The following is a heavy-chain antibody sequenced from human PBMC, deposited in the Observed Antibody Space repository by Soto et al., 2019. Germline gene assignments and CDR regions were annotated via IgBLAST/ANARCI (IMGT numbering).Heavy chain of an antibody. CDR1: GFTFISYD. V-gene: IGHV3-23*01. Sequence: GGSLRLSCAASGFTFISYDMTGVRQAPGKGLEWVSGITTTSRITYYAESVKGRFTISRDNSKNVVYLQMNSLRAEDTAVYYCARGAAAAGTDWFDAWGQGTLVTVSS. CDR2: ITTTSRIT. CDR3: ARGAAAAGTDWFDA. J-gene: IGHJ5*02. D-gene: IGHD6-13*01.